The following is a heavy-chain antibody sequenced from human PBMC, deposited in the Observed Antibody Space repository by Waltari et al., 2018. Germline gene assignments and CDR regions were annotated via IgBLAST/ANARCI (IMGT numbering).Heavy chain of an antibody. CDR2: IYHDGTT. V-gene: IGHV4-38-2*01. CDR3: SRQVLGYCTSAACRRLES. D-gene: IGHD2-2*03. J-gene: IGHJ4*02. Sequence: QVQLQESGPSLVKPSETLSLTCDVSGYAINSGFYWGWIRQPPGKGLEWIATIYHDGTTFYNPSLEIRVTVSMDTSKNQFSLKLGSVAAADTAVYYCSRQVLGYCTSAACRRLESWGQGTLVTVSS. CDR1: GYAINSGFY.